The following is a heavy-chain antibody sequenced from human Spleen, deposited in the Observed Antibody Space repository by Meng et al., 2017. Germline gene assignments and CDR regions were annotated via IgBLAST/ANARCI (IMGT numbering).Heavy chain of an antibody. Sequence: ASVKVSRKASGYSVITYGFSWLRQAPGQGLEWMGWISTNTGNPTYAQGFTGRFVFSLDTSVSTAYLQISSLKADDTAVYYCTGEGYSDCSSTSCFDYWGQGTLVTVSS. CDR2: ISTNTGNP. V-gene: IGHV7-4-1*02. D-gene: IGHD2-2*01. J-gene: IGHJ4*02. CDR3: TGEGYSDCSSTSCFDY. CDR1: GYSVITYG.